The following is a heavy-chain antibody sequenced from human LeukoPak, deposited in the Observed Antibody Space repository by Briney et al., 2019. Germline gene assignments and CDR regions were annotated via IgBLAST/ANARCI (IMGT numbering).Heavy chain of an antibody. D-gene: IGHD6-13*01. J-gene: IGHJ4*02. CDR1: GGSISSSNW. CDR2: IYHSGST. V-gene: IGHV4-4*02. Sequence: PSETLSLTCAVSGGSISSSNWWSWVRQPPGKGLEWIGEIYHSGSTNYNPSLKSRVTISVDKSKNQFSLKLSSVTAADTAVYYCAREGRGAAAGYFDYWGQGTLVTVSS. CDR3: AREGRGAAAGYFDY.